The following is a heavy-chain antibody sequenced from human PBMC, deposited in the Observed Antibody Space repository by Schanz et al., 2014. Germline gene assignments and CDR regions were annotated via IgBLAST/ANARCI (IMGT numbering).Heavy chain of an antibody. J-gene: IGHJ3*02. V-gene: IGHV1-69*02. CDR2: IIPIHGIV. D-gene: IGHD2-15*01. CDR3: ARGGSPEDVFDI. CDR1: GGTFSTYP. Sequence: QVQLVQSGAEVKKPGSSMKVSCKASGGTFSTYPINWLRQAPGQGLEWMGRIIPIHGIVNYAQRFQDRVRITADKSTSTAYTEVSSLRSYATAVYYCARGGSPEDVFDIWGQGTIXTVSS.